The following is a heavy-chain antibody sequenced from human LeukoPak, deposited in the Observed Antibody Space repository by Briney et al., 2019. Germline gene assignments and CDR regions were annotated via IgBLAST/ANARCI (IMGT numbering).Heavy chain of an antibody. J-gene: IGHJ3*01. CDR1: GINFSRYA. D-gene: IGHD3-10*01. CDR2: VIGSGGST. CDR3: SRRMIRGVNHDAFDL. V-gene: IGHV3-23*01. Sequence: GGSLRLSCAASGINFSRYAMSWVRQAPGEGLEWVSAVIGSGGSTYYADSVKFLFTISSDDSKNTRYLQMNSRRAEDTAVYYCSRRMIRGVNHDAFDLWGQGTMVTVSS.